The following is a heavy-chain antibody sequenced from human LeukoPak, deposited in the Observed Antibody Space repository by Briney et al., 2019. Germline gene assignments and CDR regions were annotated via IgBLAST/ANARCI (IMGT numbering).Heavy chain of an antibody. D-gene: IGHD6-19*01. V-gene: IGHV3-23*01. CDR2: ISGSGDNT. CDR3: AKDAREYSSGPRSS. J-gene: IGHJ5*02. CDR1: GFTFSSYA. Sequence: QTGGSLRLSCAASGFTFSSYAMSWVRQAPGKGLEWVSVISGSGDNTYYADSVKGRFTISRDNSKNTLYLQMNSLRAEDTAVYYCAKDAREYSSGPRSSWGQGTLVTVSS.